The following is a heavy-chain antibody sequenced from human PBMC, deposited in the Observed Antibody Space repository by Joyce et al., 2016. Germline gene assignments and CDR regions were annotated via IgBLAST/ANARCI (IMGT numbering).Heavy chain of an antibody. CDR2: INAGNGNR. V-gene: IGHV1-3*01. CDR1: GYTLSTCA. J-gene: IGHJ4*02. Sequence: QVHLVQSGAEVKKPGASVKVSCKASGYTLSTCALHWVRQAPGQRLEWMGWINAGNGNRKYSQKLEGRVTIARDTSANTAYMGLSGRRSEDTAVYYCARDGAGVLRGQFHWLSDSYYFDLWGQGTPVTVSS. D-gene: IGHD3-10*01. CDR3: ARDGAGVLRGQFHWLSDSYYFDL.